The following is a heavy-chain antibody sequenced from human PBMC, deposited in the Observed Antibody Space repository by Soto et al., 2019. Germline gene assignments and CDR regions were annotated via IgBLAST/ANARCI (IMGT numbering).Heavy chain of an antibody. J-gene: IGHJ6*04. CDR2: IVVGSGNT. Sequence: QMQLVQSGPEVKKPGTSVKVSCKASGFTFTSSAMQWVRQARGQRLEWIGWIVVGSGNTNYAQKFQERVTITRDMATSTAYMELSSLRSEHTAVYYCAAGDYGVYCYYGMDVWGEGTTVTVSS. D-gene: IGHD4-17*01. CDR1: GFTFTSSA. CDR3: AAGDYGVYCYYGMDV. V-gene: IGHV1-58*02.